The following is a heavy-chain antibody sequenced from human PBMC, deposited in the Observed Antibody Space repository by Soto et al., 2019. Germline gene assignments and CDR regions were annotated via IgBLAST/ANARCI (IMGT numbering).Heavy chain of an antibody. CDR3: TTGEGYSSSWYDY. V-gene: IGHV3-15*07. Sequence: GGSLRLSCAASGFTFSNAWMNWVRQAPGKGLEWVGRIKSKTDGGTTDYAAPVKGRFTIARDDSKNTLYLQMNSLKTEDTAVYYCTTGEGYSSSWYDYWGQGTLVTVSS. J-gene: IGHJ4*02. CDR1: GFTFSNAW. CDR2: IKSKTDGGTT. D-gene: IGHD6-13*01.